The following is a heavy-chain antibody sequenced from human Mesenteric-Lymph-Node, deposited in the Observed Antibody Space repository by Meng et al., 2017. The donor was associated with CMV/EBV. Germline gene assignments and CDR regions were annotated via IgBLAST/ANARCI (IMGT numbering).Heavy chain of an antibody. Sequence: GGSLRLSCVVSGISLTNYAMSWVRQAPGKGPEWVSCITGDGVITYYADSVKDRFIISRDISRNTLYLQMNSLRVEETAIYYCAQGPRRGYSSPVYWGQGTPVTVSS. CDR1: GISLTNYA. CDR2: ITGDGVIT. J-gene: IGHJ4*02. CDR3: AQGPRRGYSSPVY. D-gene: IGHD3-3*01. V-gene: IGHV3-23*01.